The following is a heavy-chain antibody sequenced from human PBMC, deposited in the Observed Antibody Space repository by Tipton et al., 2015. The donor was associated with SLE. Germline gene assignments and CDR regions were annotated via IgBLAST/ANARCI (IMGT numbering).Heavy chain of an antibody. J-gene: IGHJ4*02. D-gene: IGHD3-9*01. CDR3: ARESEELDILTGPSDY. CDR2: IWYDGSNK. V-gene: IGHV3-33*01. Sequence: RSLRLSCAASGFTFSSYGMHWVRQAPGKGLEWVAVIWYDGSNKYYADSVKGRFTISRDNSKNTLYLQMNSLRAEDTAVYYSARESEELDILTGPSDYWGQGTLVTVSS. CDR1: GFTFSSYG.